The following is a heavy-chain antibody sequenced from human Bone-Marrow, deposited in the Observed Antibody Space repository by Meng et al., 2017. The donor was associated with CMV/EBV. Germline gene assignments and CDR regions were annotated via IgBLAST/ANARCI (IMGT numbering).Heavy chain of an antibody. J-gene: IGHJ4*02. CDR1: GFTVSSNY. Sequence: GGSLRLSCAASGFTVSSNYMSWVRQAPGKGLEWVSVIYSGGSTYYADSVKGRFTISRDNSKNTLYLQMNSLRAEDTAVYYCAREGYYDDSSGYYYEYFDYWGQGTLVTVSS. V-gene: IGHV3-66*02. CDR3: AREGYYDDSSGYYYEYFDY. CDR2: IYSGGST. D-gene: IGHD3-22*01.